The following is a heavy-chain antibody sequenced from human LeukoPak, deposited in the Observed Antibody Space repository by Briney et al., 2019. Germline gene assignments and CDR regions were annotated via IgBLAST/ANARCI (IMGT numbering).Heavy chain of an antibody. V-gene: IGHV1-18*04. J-gene: IGHJ4*02. CDR3: ARVYRDSYGQN. CDR1: GYSFTSYG. Sequence: GESLKISCKGSGYSFTSYGISWVRQAPGQGLEWMGWISAYNGNTNYAQKLQGRVTMTTDTSTSTAYMELRSLRSDDTAVYYCARVYRDSYGQNWGQGTLVTVSS. D-gene: IGHD5-18*01. CDR2: ISAYNGNT.